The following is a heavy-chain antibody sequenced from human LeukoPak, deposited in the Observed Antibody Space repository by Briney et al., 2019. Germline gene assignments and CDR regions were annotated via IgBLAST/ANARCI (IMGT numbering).Heavy chain of an antibody. D-gene: IGHD2-2*01. V-gene: IGHV4-61*02. J-gene: IGHJ6*03. Sequence: SETLSLTCTVSGGSISSGSYYWSWIRQPAGKGLEWLGRIYTSGSTNYNPSLKSRVTISVDTSKNQFSLKLSSVTAADTAVYYCARDRFLRYDYYYMGVWGKGTTVTVSS. CDR2: IYTSGST. CDR1: GGSISSGSYY. CDR3: ARDRFLRYDYYYMGV.